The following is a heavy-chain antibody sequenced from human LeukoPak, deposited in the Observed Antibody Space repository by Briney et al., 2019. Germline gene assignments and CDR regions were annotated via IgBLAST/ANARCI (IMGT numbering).Heavy chain of an antibody. V-gene: IGHV3-7*01. D-gene: IGHD5-24*01. CDR1: GFTFGKYW. Sequence: GGSLRLSCEASGFTFGKYWMSWVRQAPGKGLECVANIAEDGSEKYYVDSVKGRITISRDNAKNTLCLQMNSLRVDDTAVYYCGRGRSMNDWGQGTLVTVSS. J-gene: IGHJ4*02. CDR2: IAEDGSEK. CDR3: GRGRSMND.